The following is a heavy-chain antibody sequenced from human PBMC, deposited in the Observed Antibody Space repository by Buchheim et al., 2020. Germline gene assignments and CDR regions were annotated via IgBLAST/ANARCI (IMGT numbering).Heavy chain of an antibody. D-gene: IGHD4-11*01. Sequence: QMQLQESGPGLVKPLQTLSLTCTVSGGSINRGGYYWSWIRQHSVRGLAWIGYIYYTGATYYSTSLKSRVSISVDMSKNQFSLRVNSVTAADTAVYFCARDGYNNFGEYFAMDVWGQGT. CDR1: GGSINRGGYY. CDR3: ARDGYNNFGEYFAMDV. J-gene: IGHJ6*02. V-gene: IGHV4-31*03. CDR2: IYYTGAT.